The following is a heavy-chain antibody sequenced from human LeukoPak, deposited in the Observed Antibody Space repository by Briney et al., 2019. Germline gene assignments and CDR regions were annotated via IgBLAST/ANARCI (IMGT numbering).Heavy chain of an antibody. Sequence: GGSLGLSCAASGFTFSGSGMSWVRQAPGKGLEWISSSGDSDGSTYYADSLKGRFTISRDNSKNTLYLQMNNLRAEDTAVYYCAKGGCRGTCNPLAYWGQGALVTVSP. CDR3: AKGGCRGTCNPLAY. CDR1: GFTFSGSG. V-gene: IGHV3-23*01. CDR2: SGDSDGST. J-gene: IGHJ4*02. D-gene: IGHD2-15*01.